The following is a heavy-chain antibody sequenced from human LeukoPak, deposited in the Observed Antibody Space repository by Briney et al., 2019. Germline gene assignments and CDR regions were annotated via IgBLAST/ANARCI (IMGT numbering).Heavy chain of an antibody. CDR1: GFTFSSYS. CDR3: TREGPNDAFDI. V-gene: IGHV3-21*01. Sequence: GGSLRLSCATSGFTFSSYSMDWVRQAPGKGLEWVSSISSSSGYIYYADSVKGRFTISRDNAKNSVYLLMNNLRAEDTAVYYCTREGPNDAFDIWGQGTMVTVSS. J-gene: IGHJ3*02. CDR2: ISSSSGYI.